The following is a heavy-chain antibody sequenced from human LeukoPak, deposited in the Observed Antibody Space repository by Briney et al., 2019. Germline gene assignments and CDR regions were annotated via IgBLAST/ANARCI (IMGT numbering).Heavy chain of an antibody. V-gene: IGHV1-69*04. CDR2: IIPILGIA. Sequence: GASVKVSCKASGGTFSSYAISWVRQAPGQGLEWMGRIIPILGIANYAQKFQGRVTITADKSTSTAYMELSSLRSEDTAVYYCARDRVDTATTDYWGQGTLVTVSS. J-gene: IGHJ4*02. CDR1: GGTFSSYA. D-gene: IGHD5-18*01. CDR3: ARDRVDTATTDY.